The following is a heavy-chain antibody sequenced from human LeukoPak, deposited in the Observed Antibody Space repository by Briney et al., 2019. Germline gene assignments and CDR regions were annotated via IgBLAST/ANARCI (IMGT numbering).Heavy chain of an antibody. J-gene: IGHJ4*02. CDR3: ATTSHGGVEY. V-gene: IGHV4-59*08. CDR1: GGSIDSYY. Sequence: SETLSLTCTVSGGSIDSYYWSWIRQPPGKGLEWIGHIYKSGSTKENPSLKSRVTMVKDMSKRQFSLQLSSVTAADTAIYYCATTSHGGVEYWGQGTLVTVSS. D-gene: IGHD1-7*01. CDR2: IYKSGST.